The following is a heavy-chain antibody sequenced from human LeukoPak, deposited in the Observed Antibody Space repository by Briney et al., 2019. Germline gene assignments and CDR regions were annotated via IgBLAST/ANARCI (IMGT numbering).Heavy chain of an antibody. CDR3: ARDLNGYQWGPPDY. V-gene: IGHV1-3*01. CDR1: GYTFTTYA. D-gene: IGHD6-19*01. J-gene: IGHJ4*02. Sequence: ASVKVSCKASGYTFTTYAMHWVRQAPGQRLEWMGWINAGNGNTKYSQKFQARVTITRDTSASTAYMELSSLRSEDTAVYYCARDLNGYQWGPPDYWGQGTLVTVSS. CDR2: INAGNGNT.